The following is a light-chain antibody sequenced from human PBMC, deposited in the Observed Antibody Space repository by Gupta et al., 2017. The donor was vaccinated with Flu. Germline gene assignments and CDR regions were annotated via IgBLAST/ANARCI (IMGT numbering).Light chain of an antibody. V-gene: IGKV1-39*01. CDR2: AAS. CDR1: QSINTY. J-gene: IGKJ4*01. Sequence: DIQMTQSPSSMSTSVGDRVTITCRASQSINTYLNWYQQKPGKAPKLLIYAASSLQSGVPSRFSGSGSGTDFTLTISSLQPEDFAIYYCQQSYSIPFTFGGGTKVEIK. CDR3: QQSYSIPFT.